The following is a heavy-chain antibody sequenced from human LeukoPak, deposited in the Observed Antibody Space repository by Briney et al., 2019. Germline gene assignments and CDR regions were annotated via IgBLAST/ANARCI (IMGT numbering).Heavy chain of an antibody. J-gene: IGHJ4*02. D-gene: IGHD4-17*01. CDR3: ARVPTTVTTRYYFDY. V-gene: IGHV4-39*07. Sequence: SETLSLTCTVSGGSISSSSYYWGWIRQPPGKGLEWIGSIYYSGSTNYNPSLKSRVTISVDTSKNQFSLKLSSVTAADTAVYYCARVPTTVTTRYYFDYWGQGTLVTVSS. CDR1: GGSISSSSYY. CDR2: IYYSGST.